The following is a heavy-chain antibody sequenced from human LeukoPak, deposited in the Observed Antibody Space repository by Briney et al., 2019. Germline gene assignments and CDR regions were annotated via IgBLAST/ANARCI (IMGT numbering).Heavy chain of an antibody. CDR3: ARDPHTSGWPSGY. D-gene: IGHD6-19*01. J-gene: IGHJ4*02. CDR2: ISQSRNT. CDR1: GGSICSPNW. Sequence: PSETLSLTCAVSGGSICSPNWWSWVRQPPGKGLEWIGEISQSRNTIYNPSLKSRVTISIDKSKNQLFLKLTSVTAADTAVYYCARDPHTSGWPSGYWGQGTLVTVSS. V-gene: IGHV4/OR15-8*02.